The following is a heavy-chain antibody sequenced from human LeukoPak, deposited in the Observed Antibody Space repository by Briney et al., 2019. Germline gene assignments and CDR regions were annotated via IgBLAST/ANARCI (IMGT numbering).Heavy chain of an antibody. CDR3: AREYYYGSGSYRYYMDV. Sequence: ASVKVSCKASGYTFTGYYMHWVRQAPGQGLEWMGWINPNSGGTNYAQKFQGRVTMTRDTSISTAYMELSRLRSDDTAVYYCAREYYYGSGSYRYYMDVWGKGTTVTISS. CDR2: INPNSGGT. CDR1: GYTFTGYY. V-gene: IGHV1-2*02. J-gene: IGHJ6*03. D-gene: IGHD3-10*01.